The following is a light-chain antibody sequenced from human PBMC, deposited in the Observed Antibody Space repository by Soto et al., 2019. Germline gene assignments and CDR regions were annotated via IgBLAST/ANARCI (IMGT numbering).Light chain of an antibody. CDR1: SSDVGGYNY. Sequence: QSALTQPASVSGSPGQSITISCTGTSSDVGGYNYVSWYQQHPGKAPKLMIYEVINRPSGVSTRFSGSKSSNTASLTISGLQAEDEADYYCSSYTSSSTPVFGGGTKLTVL. CDR2: EVI. J-gene: IGLJ2*01. CDR3: SSYTSSSTPV. V-gene: IGLV2-14*01.